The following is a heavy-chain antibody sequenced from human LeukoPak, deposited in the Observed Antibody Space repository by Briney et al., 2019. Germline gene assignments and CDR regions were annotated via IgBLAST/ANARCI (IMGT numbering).Heavy chain of an antibody. CDR1: GFTFSSYA. V-gene: IGHV3-23*01. D-gene: IGHD5-18*01. J-gene: IGHJ4*02. CDR3: AREEGWRAMDPYYFDY. Sequence: GASLRLSCAASGFTFSSYAMSWVRQAPGKGLEWVSAISGSGGSTYYADSVKGRFTISRDNSKNTLYLQMNSLRAEDTAVYYCAREEGWRAMDPYYFDYWGQGTLVTVSS. CDR2: ISGSGGST.